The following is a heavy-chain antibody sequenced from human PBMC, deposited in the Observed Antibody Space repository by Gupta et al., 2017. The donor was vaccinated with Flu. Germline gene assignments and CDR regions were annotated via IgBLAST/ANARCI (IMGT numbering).Heavy chain of an antibody. Sequence: EVQLVESGGGLVQPGGSLRLSCAASGFTLSSDWMHWVRQAPGKGLVWVSRISPDGSGTYYADSVKGRLSISRDNTKNMLYLQMNSLRAEDTAVYYCARGRSGYYGWFDPWGQGTLVTVSS. CDR1: GFTLSSDW. V-gene: IGHV3-74*01. D-gene: IGHD3-3*01. CDR3: ARGRSGYYGWFDP. J-gene: IGHJ5*02. CDR2: ISPDGSGT.